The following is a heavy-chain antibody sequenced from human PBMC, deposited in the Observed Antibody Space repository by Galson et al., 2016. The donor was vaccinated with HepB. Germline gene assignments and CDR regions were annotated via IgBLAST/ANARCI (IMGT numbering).Heavy chain of an antibody. CDR2: ISYDGSNK. D-gene: IGHD6-13*01. J-gene: IGHJ6*02. CDR1: GFTFSSYG. Sequence: SLRLSCAASGFTFSSYGMHWVRQAPGKGLEWVAVISYDGSNKYYADSVKGRFTISRDNSKNTLYLQMNSLRAEDTAVYYCAKDIGAAAGHLTCYYGMDVWGQGTTVTVSS. V-gene: IGHV3-30*18. CDR3: AKDIGAAAGHLTCYYGMDV.